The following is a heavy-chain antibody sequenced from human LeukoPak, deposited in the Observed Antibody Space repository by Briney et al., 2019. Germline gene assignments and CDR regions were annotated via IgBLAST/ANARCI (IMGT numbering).Heavy chain of an antibody. CDR3: AHYYDSRGVGAFDI. CDR1: GGSISGHY. Sequence: SETLSLTCTVSGGSISGHYWSWIRQPAGKGLEWIGRIYTSGSTNYNPSLKSRVTMSVDTSKNQFSLKLSSVTAADTAVYYCAHYYDSRGVGAFDIWGQGTMVTVSS. V-gene: IGHV4-4*07. J-gene: IGHJ3*02. CDR2: IYTSGST. D-gene: IGHD3-22*01.